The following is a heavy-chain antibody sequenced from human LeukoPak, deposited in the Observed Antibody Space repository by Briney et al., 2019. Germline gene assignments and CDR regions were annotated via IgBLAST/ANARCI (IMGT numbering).Heavy chain of an antibody. CDR2: ISSSSSTI. Sequence: PGGSLRLSCAASGFTFSSYSMNWVRQAPGKGLEWVSYISSSSSTIYYADSAKGRFTISRDNAKNSLYLQMNSLRAEDTAVYYCARDQDILTGEYFDYWGQGTLVTVSS. CDR3: ARDQDILTGEYFDY. J-gene: IGHJ4*02. CDR1: GFTFSSYS. V-gene: IGHV3-48*01. D-gene: IGHD3-9*01.